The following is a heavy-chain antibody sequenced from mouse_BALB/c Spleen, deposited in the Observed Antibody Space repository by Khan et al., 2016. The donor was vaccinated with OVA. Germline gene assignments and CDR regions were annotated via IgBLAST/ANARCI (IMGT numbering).Heavy chain of an antibody. CDR1: GYTFTSYD. CDR3: AREGYGGFAY. V-gene: IGHV1-85*01. D-gene: IGHD2-14*01. J-gene: IGHJ3*01. CDR2: IFPGDGST. Sequence: QVQLQQSGAELVKPGTSVKLSCKASGYTFTSYDINWVRQRPEQGLDWIGWIFPGDGSTKYNEKFKGKATLTTDKSSSKAYMQLSTVTSEDSAVYFCAREGYGGFAYWGQGTLVTVSA.